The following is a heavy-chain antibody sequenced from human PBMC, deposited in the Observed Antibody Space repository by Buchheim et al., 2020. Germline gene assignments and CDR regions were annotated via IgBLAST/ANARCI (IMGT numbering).Heavy chain of an antibody. D-gene: IGHD3/OR15-3a*01. J-gene: IGHJ4*02. Sequence: EVHLVESGGGLVQPGGSLKLSCEASGFTFSDSAMHWVRQASGKGLEWVGRIRSKTDTYATAYAASVKGRFTISRDDSKSTAYLQMNSLKTEDTAVYYCTRTDVSGLHPYDYWGQGTL. CDR1: GFTFSDSA. V-gene: IGHV3-73*01. CDR3: TRTDVSGLHPYDY. CDR2: IRSKTDTYAT.